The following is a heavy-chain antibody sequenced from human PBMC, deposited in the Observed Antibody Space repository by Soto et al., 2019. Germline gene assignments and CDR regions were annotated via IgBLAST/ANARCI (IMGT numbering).Heavy chain of an antibody. D-gene: IGHD3-22*01. CDR3: ASDSSDYYAMDV. CDR1: GGSISSYY. Sequence: EPLSLTCSISGGSISSYYWYWIRQPPGKGLEWIAYKYYSGNTNYNPSLKSRVAISVDSTKRQFSLKLTSVTAADTAVYYCASDSSDYYAMDVWGQGTTVTVSS. CDR2: KYYSGNT. V-gene: IGHV4-59*01. J-gene: IGHJ6*02.